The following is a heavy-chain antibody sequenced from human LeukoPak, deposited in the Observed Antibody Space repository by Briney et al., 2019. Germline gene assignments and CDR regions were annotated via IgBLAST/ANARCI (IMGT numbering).Heavy chain of an antibody. CDR2: VGGRGGDRT. CDR3: AKEGLLGGYFFDL. V-gene: IGHV3-23*01. CDR1: GFPFSRYS. J-gene: IGHJ4*02. D-gene: IGHD1-26*01. Sequence: PGGSLRLSCAASGFPFSRYSMARVRQAPGRGLDWVSTVGGRGGDRTFYADSVKGRFTVSRDNSRDTVYLQMNNLGADDTAIYYCAKEGLLGGYFFDLWGQGAPVTVSS.